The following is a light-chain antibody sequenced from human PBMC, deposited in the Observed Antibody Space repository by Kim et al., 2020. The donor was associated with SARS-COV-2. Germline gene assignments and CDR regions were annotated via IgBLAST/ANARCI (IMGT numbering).Light chain of an antibody. Sequence: PGERATLSCRTSQSVSSTYVAWYQQKPGQAPRLLIYDTSSRATGIPDRFSGSGSGTDFTLTISRLGPEDFAVYYCQQYGSSTWTFGQGTKV. J-gene: IGKJ1*01. CDR1: QSVSSTY. CDR3: QQYGSSTWT. CDR2: DTS. V-gene: IGKV3-20*01.